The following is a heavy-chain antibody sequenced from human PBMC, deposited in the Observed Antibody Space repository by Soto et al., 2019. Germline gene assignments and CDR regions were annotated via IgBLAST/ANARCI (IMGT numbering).Heavy chain of an antibody. CDR3: AKISMVRGLYYYYGMDV. Sequence: EVQLLESGGGLVQPGGSLRLSCAASGFTFSSYAMSWVRQAPGKGLEWVSAISGSGGSTYYADSVKGRFTISRDNSKNTLYQQMNSLRAEDTAVYYCAKISMVRGLYYYYGMDVWGQGTTVTVSS. J-gene: IGHJ6*02. CDR2: ISGSGGST. D-gene: IGHD3-10*01. CDR1: GFTFSSYA. V-gene: IGHV3-23*01.